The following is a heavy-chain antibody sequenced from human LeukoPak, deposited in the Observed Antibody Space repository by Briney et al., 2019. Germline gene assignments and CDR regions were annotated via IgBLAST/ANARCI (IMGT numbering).Heavy chain of an antibody. D-gene: IGHD3-10*01. Sequence: QPGRSLRLSCAASGFTFSSYAMHWVRQAPGKGLEWVAVISYDGSNKYYADSVKGRFTISRDNSKNTLYLQMNSLRAEDTAVYYCARPTITMVRGVTNDYWGQGTLVTVSS. CDR2: ISYDGSNK. V-gene: IGHV3-30-3*01. CDR1: GFTFSSYA. CDR3: ARPTITMVRGVTNDY. J-gene: IGHJ4*02.